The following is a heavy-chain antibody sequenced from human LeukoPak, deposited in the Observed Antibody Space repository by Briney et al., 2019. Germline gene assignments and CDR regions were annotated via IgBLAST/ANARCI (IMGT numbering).Heavy chain of an antibody. V-gene: IGHV1-18*01. D-gene: IGHD6-13*01. J-gene: IGHJ5*02. CDR1: GYTFTSYG. Sequence: ASVKVSCKASGYTFTSYGISWVRQAPGQGLEWMGWISAYNGNTNYAQKLQGRVTMTTDTSTSTAYMELRSLRSGDTAVYYCARGRGGFSYSSSWYQWFDPWGQGTLVTVSS. CDR2: ISAYNGNT. CDR3: ARGRGGFSYSSSWYQWFDP.